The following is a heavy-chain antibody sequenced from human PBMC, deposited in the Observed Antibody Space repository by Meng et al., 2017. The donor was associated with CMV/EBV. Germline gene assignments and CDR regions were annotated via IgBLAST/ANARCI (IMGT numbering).Heavy chain of an antibody. D-gene: IGHD2-8*01. CDR2: IYWNDDK. CDR3: GHRLMYQWDHWFDP. J-gene: IGHJ5*02. Sequence: SGPTLVKPPQTFTLTCTFSGFSLSTSGVGVGWIRQPPGKALEWLALIYWNDDKRYSPSPKSRLTITKDTSKNQVVLTMTNMDPVDTATYCCGHRLMYQWDHWFDPWGQGTLVTVSS. CDR1: GFSLSTSGVG. V-gene: IGHV2-5*01.